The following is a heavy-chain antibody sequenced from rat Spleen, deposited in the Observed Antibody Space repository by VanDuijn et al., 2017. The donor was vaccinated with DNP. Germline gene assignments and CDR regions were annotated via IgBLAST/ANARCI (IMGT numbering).Heavy chain of an antibody. CDR3: TRCSTRAARLFDN. D-gene: IGHD4-2*01. J-gene: IGHJ2*01. Sequence: EVQLVESGGGLVQPGRSLKLSCAASGFTFSDYAMAWVRQAPKKGLEWVADISTSGVVTYYRDSVKGRFTISRDNTENILYLQMDSLRSEDTATYYCTRCSTRAARLFDNWGQGAMVTVSS. V-gene: IGHV5S13*01. CDR1: GFTFSDYA. CDR2: ISTSGVVT.